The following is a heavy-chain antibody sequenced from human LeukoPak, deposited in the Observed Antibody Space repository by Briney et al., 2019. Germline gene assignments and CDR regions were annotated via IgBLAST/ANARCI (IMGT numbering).Heavy chain of an antibody. J-gene: IGHJ4*02. Sequence: ASVKVSCKASGYTFTNYYMHWVRQAPGQGLEWMGWINPNSGGTNYAQKFQGRVTMTRDTSISTAYMELSRLRSDDTAVYYCARARGPIAVAGIRRYYFDYWGQGTLVTVPS. CDR1: GYTFTNYY. D-gene: IGHD6-19*01. CDR2: INPNSGGT. V-gene: IGHV1-2*02. CDR3: ARARGPIAVAGIRRYYFDY.